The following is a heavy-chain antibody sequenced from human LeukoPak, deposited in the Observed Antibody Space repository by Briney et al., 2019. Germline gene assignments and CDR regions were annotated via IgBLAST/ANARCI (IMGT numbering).Heavy chain of an antibody. J-gene: IGHJ4*02. CDR2: IYTSGST. CDR1: GGSISSNY. Sequence: SETLSLTCTVSGGSISSNYWSWIRQPAGKGLEWIGLIYTSGSTNYNPSLKTRVTIAVDTSKNQFSLKVSSVTVADTAVYYCARKRTGDQGYYFDYWGQGTLVTVSS. CDR3: ARKRTGDQGYYFDY. D-gene: IGHD1-1*01. V-gene: IGHV4-4*07.